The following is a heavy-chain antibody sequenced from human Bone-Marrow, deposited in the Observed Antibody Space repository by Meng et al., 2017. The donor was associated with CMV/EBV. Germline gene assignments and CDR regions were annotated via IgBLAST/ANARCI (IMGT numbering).Heavy chain of an antibody. J-gene: IGHJ4*02. CDR1: DYY. V-gene: IGHV3-11*01. CDR3: ARAFELGYCSSTSCYAPFDY. Sequence: DYYMSWIRQAPGKGLEWVSYISSSGSTIYYADSVKGRFTISRDNAKNSLYLQMNSLRAEDTAVYYCARAFELGYCSSTSCYAPFDYWGQGTLVTVSS. D-gene: IGHD2-2*01. CDR2: ISSSGSTI.